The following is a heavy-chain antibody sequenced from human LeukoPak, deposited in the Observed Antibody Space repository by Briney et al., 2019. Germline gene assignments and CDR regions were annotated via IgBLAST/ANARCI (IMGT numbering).Heavy chain of an antibody. D-gene: IGHD3-9*01. CDR3: AREDILTGYISYYYYGMDV. J-gene: IGHJ6*02. CDR1: GGTFSSYA. Sequence: SVKVSCRASGGTFSSYAISWVRQAPGQGLEWMGRIIPILGIANYAQKFQGRVTITADKSTSTAYMELSSLRSEDTAVYYCAREDILTGYISYYYYGMDVWGQGTTVTVSS. V-gene: IGHV1-69*04. CDR2: IIPILGIA.